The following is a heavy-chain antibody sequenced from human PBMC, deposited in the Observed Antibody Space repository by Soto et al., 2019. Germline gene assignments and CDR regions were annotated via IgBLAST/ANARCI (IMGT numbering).Heavy chain of an antibody. Sequence: GGSLRLSCTVSGFTLSNAWMEWVRQAPGKGLEWVGRIKDKTEGGTTDYAAPVKGRFTISRDDSKNTLFLQMNSLKSEDTATYYCMTTPIGYSYGKLWGQGTPVTVSS. V-gene: IGHV3-15*07. J-gene: IGHJ4*02. CDR1: GFTLSNAW. CDR2: IKDKTEGGTT. D-gene: IGHD5-18*01. CDR3: MTTPIGYSYGKL.